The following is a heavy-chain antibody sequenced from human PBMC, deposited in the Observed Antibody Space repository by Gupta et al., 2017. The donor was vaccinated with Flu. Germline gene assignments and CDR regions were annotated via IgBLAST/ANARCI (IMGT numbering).Heavy chain of an antibody. V-gene: IGHV3-9*01. Sequence: VRQAPGRGLEWVAGISWNGGRTGYAETVKGRFTVSRDNAKNSLYLQMNSLTTDDTALYYCAKDGGSEVALASWGQGTLVTVSS. D-gene: IGHD2-15*01. J-gene: IGHJ5*02. CDR3: AKDGGSEVALAS. CDR2: ISWNGGRT.